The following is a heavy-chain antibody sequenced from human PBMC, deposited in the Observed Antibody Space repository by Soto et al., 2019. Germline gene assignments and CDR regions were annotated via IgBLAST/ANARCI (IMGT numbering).Heavy chain of an antibody. CDR3: VQSRCGGDCLQSYWSHSYYGLDV. Sequence: QITLKESGPTLVKPTQTLTLTCTFSGFSLSTIGVGVGWIRQPPGKALEWLALIYWDDDKRYSPSLKSRLTVTKDTSKNQVVLTMTNMDPVDTATYYCVQSRCGGDCLQSYWSHSYYGLDVWGQGTTVTVSS. D-gene: IGHD2-21*02. V-gene: IGHV2-5*02. CDR2: IYWDDDK. J-gene: IGHJ6*02. CDR1: GFSLSTIGVG.